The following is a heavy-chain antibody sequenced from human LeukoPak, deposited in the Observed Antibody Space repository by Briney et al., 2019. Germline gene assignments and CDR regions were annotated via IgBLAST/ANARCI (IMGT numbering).Heavy chain of an antibody. V-gene: IGHV4-34*01. D-gene: IGHD6-19*01. J-gene: IGHJ3*02. CDR3: ARPHSKVEWLVDDAFDI. CDR2: INHSGST. Sequence: SETLSLTCTVSGGSISSYYWSWIRQPPGKGLEWIGEINHSGSTNYNPSLKSRVTISVDTSTNQFSLKLSSVTAADTAVYYCARPHSKVEWLVDDAFDIWGQGTMVTVSS. CDR1: GGSISSYY.